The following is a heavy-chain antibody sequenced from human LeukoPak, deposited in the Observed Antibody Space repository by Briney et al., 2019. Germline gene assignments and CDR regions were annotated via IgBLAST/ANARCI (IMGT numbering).Heavy chain of an antibody. Sequence: GASVKVSCKASGYTFTGYYMHWVRQAPGQGLEWMGWINPNSGGTNYAQKFQGRVTMTRDTSISTAYMELSRLRSDDTAVYYCARAPLRYSRWFDPWGQGTLVTVSS. D-gene: IGHD4-11*01. CDR2: INPNSGGT. V-gene: IGHV1-2*02. CDR1: GYTFTGYY. CDR3: ARAPLRYSRWFDP. J-gene: IGHJ5*02.